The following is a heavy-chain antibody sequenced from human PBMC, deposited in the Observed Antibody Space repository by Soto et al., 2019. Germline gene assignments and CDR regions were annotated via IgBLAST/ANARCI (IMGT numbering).Heavy chain of an antibody. Sequence: QLQLQESGSGLVKTSETLSLTCTVSGASISYGGFSWSWIRQSPGKGLEWIGYISHLESTYFHPSFKSRLTMSIDRTRNQFSRKLSSVTAAEMAVYYCARVGGYDSFDYWGQGVLVTVSS. CDR3: ARVGGYDSFDY. D-gene: IGHD5-12*01. CDR1: GASISYGGFS. V-gene: IGHV4-30-2*06. J-gene: IGHJ4*02. CDR2: ISHLEST.